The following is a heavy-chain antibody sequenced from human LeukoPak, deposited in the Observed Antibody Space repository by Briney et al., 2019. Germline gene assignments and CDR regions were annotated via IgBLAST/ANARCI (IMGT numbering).Heavy chain of an antibody. V-gene: IGHV4-34*01. CDR1: GGSFSGYY. D-gene: IGHD1-1*01. Sequence: SETLSLTCAVYGGSFSGYYWSWIRQPPGKGLEWIGEINHSGSTNYNPSLKSRVTISVDTSKNQFSLKLSSVTAADTAVYFCARDGPWKSDCWGQGTLVTVSS. CDR2: INHSGST. CDR3: ARDGPWKSDC. J-gene: IGHJ4*02.